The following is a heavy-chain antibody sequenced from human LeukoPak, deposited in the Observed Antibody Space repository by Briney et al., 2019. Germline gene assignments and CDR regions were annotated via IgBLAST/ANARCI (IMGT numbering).Heavy chain of an antibody. Sequence: ASVKVSCKASGYTFTDYYIHWARQAPGQGLEWMGWINPNSGDTNYAQKFQGSVTMTRDTSTSTAYMEMTRLRSDDTAVYYCARGGRGAVVVVAATPPFAYWGQGTLVTVSS. CDR1: GYTFTDYY. CDR3: ARGGRGAVVVVAATPPFAY. D-gene: IGHD2-15*01. CDR2: INPNSGDT. J-gene: IGHJ4*02. V-gene: IGHV1-2*02.